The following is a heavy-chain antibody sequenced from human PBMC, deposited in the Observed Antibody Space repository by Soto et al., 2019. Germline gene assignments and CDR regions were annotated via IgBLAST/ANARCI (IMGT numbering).Heavy chain of an antibody. V-gene: IGHV6-1*01. CDR2: TYYRSKWYN. Sequence: SQTLSLPCAISGDRVSSNSAAWNWLRQSPSRGLEWLGRTYYRSKWYNDYAVSVKGRITVNPDTSRNQFSLQLKSVTPEDTAVYYCARDASGRYTIDYWGQGTLVTVSS. D-gene: IGHD1-26*01. CDR3: ARDASGRYTIDY. J-gene: IGHJ4*02. CDR1: GDRVSSNSAA.